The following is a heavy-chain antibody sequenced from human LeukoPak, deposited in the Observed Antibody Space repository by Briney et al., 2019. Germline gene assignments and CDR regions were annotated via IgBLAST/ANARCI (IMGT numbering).Heavy chain of an antibody. D-gene: IGHD4-17*01. V-gene: IGHV3-53*01. CDR3: ARGRQGYGDYFC. Sequence: GGSLRLSCAASGFTVSNNYMSWVRQAPGEGLEWVSVIYSGGSTGYADSVRGRFTISRDNSENTVYLQMDSVRAEDTAMYYCARGRQGYGDYFCWGQGTRVTVSS. J-gene: IGHJ4*02. CDR1: GFTVSNNY. CDR2: IYSGGST.